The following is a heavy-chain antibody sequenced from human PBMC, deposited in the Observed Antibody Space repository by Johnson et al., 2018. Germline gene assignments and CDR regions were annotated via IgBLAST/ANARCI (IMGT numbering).Heavy chain of an antibody. J-gene: IGHJ5*02. D-gene: IGHD3-10*01. CDR2: LKHDGREK. Sequence: EVQPVESGGGLVQPGGSXRLSCAASGFTFSSYWMSWVRQAPGKGLEWVANLKHDGREKYYVDSVKGRFTISRDNTTNSLYLQMKSLRAEDTAVYYCARSRITMVRGHFDPGGQGTLVTVSS. CDR1: GFTFSSYW. V-gene: IGHV3-7*01. CDR3: ARSRITMVRGHFDP.